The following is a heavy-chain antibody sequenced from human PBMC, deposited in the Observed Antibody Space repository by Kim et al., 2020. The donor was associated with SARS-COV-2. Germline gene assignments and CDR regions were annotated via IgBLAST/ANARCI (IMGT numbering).Heavy chain of an antibody. Sequence: GMNDYYAESVRGRFTISRDNSKNTLFLLMNNLKVEDTALYYCARGARAFDIWGQGTMVTVSS. V-gene: IGHV3-30*01. J-gene: IGHJ3*02. CDR2: GMND. CDR3: ARGARAFDI.